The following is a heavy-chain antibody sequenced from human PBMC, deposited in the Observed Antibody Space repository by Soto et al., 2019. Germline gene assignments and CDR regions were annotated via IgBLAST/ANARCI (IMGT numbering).Heavy chain of an antibody. J-gene: IGHJ6*02. V-gene: IGHV4-31*03. CDR2: IYYSGST. Sequence: SETLSLTCTVSGGSISSGGYYWSWIRQHPGKGLEWIGYIYYSGSTYYNPSLKSRVTISVDTSKNQFSLKLSSVTAADTAVYYCARDMGIAVAGTISTGYYYGMDVWGQGTTVTV. D-gene: IGHD6-19*01. CDR1: GGSISSGGYY. CDR3: ARDMGIAVAGTISTGYYYGMDV.